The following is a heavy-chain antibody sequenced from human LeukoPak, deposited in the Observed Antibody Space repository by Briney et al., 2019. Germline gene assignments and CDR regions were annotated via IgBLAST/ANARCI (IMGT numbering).Heavy chain of an antibody. V-gene: IGHV4-31*03. D-gene: IGHD5-12*01. CDR2: ISYGGNT. J-gene: IGHJ4*02. Sequence: PSETLSLTCTVSGGSISSGGYWWSWIRQHPGKGPEWIGYISYGGNTYYNPSLKSRVAISADTPKNQFPLKLSSTTAADTAVYYCARAPVATPSEFDYWGQGTLVTVSS. CDR3: ARAPVATPSEFDY. CDR1: GGSISSGGYW.